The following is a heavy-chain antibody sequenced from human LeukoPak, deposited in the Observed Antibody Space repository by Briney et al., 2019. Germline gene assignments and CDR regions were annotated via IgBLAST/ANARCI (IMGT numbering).Heavy chain of an antibody. CDR2: ISAYNGNT. CDR3: ARDIGTDYGDFSDAFDI. J-gene: IGHJ3*02. D-gene: IGHD4-17*01. V-gene: IGHV1-18*01. CDR1: GYTFTSYG. Sequence: ASVKVSCKASGYTFTSYGISWVRQAPGQGLEWMGSISAYNGNTNYAQKLQGRVTMTTDTSTSTAYMELRSLRSDDTAVYYCARDIGTDYGDFSDAFDIWGQGTMVTVSS.